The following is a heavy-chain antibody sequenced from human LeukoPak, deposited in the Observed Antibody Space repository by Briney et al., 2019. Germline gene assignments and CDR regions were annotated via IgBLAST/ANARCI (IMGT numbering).Heavy chain of an antibody. CDR3: ARDYDSSGYYAPSGDY. CDR1: GFTFSSYA. D-gene: IGHD3-22*01. CDR2: ISYDGSNK. V-gene: IGHV3-30-3*01. J-gene: IGHJ4*02. Sequence: GGSLRLSCAASGFTFSSYAMHWVRQAPGKGLEWVAVISYDGSNKYYVDSVKGRFTISRDNSKNSLYLQMNSLRAEDTAVYYCARDYDSSGYYAPSGDYWGQGTLVTVSS.